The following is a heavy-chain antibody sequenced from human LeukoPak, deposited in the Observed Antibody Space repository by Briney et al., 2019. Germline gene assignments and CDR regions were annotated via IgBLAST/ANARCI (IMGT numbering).Heavy chain of an antibody. CDR3: ARARRIAAADY. J-gene: IGHJ4*02. CDR2: IYYSGGT. CDR1: GGSISSYY. V-gene: IGHV4-59*01. Sequence: SETLYLTCTVSGGSISSYYWSWIRQPPGKGLEWIGNIYYSGGTKYNPPHKSRVIISVDTSKNQFSLKLSSVTAADTAVYYCARARRIAAADYWGQGTLDTVSS. D-gene: IGHD6-6*01.